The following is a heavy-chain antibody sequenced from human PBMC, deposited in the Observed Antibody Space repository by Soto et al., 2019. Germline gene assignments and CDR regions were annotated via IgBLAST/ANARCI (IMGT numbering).Heavy chain of an antibody. J-gene: IGHJ4*02. CDR1: GGSISSGGDY. V-gene: IGHV4-31*03. Sequence: QVQLQESGPGLVKPSQTLSLTCTVSGGSISSGGDYWNWIRQHPGKGLEWIGYIYYSGSTYYNPSLKRRVTISVDTSKNQFSLKLSSVTSADTAVYYCARVPALWGQGTLVTVSS. CDR3: ARVPAL. CDR2: IYYSGST.